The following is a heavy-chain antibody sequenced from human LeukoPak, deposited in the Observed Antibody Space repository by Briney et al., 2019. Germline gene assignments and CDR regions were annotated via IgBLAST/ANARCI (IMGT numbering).Heavy chain of an antibody. CDR3: AGVRYYDSSGYHGLDY. Sequence: SETLSLTCAVYGGSFSGYYWSWIRQPPGRGLEWIGYIYYSGSTNYNPSLKSRVTISVDTSKSQFSLKLSSVTAADTAVYYCAGVRYYDSSGYHGLDYWGQGTLVTVSS. CDR1: GGSFSGYY. V-gene: IGHV4-59*01. J-gene: IGHJ4*02. CDR2: IYYSGST. D-gene: IGHD3-22*01.